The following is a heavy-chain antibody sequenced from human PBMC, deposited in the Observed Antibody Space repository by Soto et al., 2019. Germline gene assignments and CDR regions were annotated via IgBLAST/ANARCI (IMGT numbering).Heavy chain of an antibody. D-gene: IGHD3-10*01. V-gene: IGHV1-69*13. J-gene: IGHJ3*02. CDR3: ARALGELFPSAFDI. CDR2: IIPIFGTA. Sequence: SVKVSCKASGGTFSSYAISWVRQAPGQGLEWMGGIIPIFGTANYAQKFQGRVTITADESTSTAYMELSSLRSEDTAVYYCARALGELFPSAFDIWGQGTMVTVSS. CDR1: GGTFSSYA.